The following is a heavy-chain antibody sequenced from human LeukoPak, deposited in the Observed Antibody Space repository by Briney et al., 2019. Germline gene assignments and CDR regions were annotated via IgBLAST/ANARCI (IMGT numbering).Heavy chain of an antibody. CDR3: ARDLLTYYMDV. J-gene: IGHJ6*03. Sequence: SQTLSLTCTVSGGSISSGSYYWSWIRQPAGKGLEWIGRIYTSGSTNYNPSLKSRVTISVDTSKSQFSLKLSSVTAADTAVYYCARDLLTYYMDVWGKGTTVTVSS. D-gene: IGHD3-9*01. CDR1: GGSISSGSYY. V-gene: IGHV4-61*02. CDR2: IYTSGST.